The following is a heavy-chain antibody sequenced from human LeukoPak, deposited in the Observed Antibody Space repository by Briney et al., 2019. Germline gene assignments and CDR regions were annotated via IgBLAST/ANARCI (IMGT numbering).Heavy chain of an antibody. D-gene: IGHD2-15*01. J-gene: IGHJ5*02. CDR3: ARASHSSGP. CDR1: GFTFSSYA. Sequence: GGSLRLSCAASGFTFSSYAMHWVRQAPGKGLEWVAVISYDGSNKYYADSVKGRFTISRDNSKNTLYLQMNSLRAEDTAVYYCARASHSSGPWGQGTLVTVSS. CDR2: ISYDGSNK. V-gene: IGHV3-30-3*01.